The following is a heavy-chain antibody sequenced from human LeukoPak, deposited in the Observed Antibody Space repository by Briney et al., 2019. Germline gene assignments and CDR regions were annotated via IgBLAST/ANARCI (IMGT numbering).Heavy chain of an antibody. J-gene: IGHJ4*02. CDR3: ARDQSDYYGSGSYSEGSC. V-gene: IGHV3-48*02. Sequence: PGGSLRLSCAASGFTFSSYSMKWVRQAPGKGLEWVSYISSSSGTIYYADSVKGRFTISRDNAKNSLYLQMISLRDEDTAVYCCARDQSDYYGSGSYSEGSCWGQGTLVTVSS. CDR1: GFTFSSYS. D-gene: IGHD3-10*01. CDR2: ISSSSGTI.